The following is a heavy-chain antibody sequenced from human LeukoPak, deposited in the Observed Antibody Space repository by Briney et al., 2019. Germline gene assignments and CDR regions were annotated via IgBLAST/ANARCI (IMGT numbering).Heavy chain of an antibody. CDR3: ARERVVITTTAYFDY. CDR1: GGSISSYY. D-gene: IGHD3-22*01. J-gene: IGHJ4*02. Sequence: PSETLSLTCTVSGGSISSYYWSWIRQPPGKGLEWIGYIYYSGSTNYNPSLKSRVTISVDTSKNQFSLKLSSVTAADTAVYYCARERVVITTTAYFDYWGQGTLVTVSS. CDR2: IYYSGST. V-gene: IGHV4-59*12.